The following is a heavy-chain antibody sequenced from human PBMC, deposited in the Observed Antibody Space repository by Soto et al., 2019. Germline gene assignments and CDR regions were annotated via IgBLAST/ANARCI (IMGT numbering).Heavy chain of an antibody. D-gene: IGHD6-19*01. CDR1: GGSISSYY. CDR3: AKEFSSGWYYFDY. J-gene: IGHJ4*02. V-gene: IGHV4-59*01. Sequence: SETLSLTCTVSGGSISSYYWSWIRQPPGKGLEWIGYIYYSGSITNYNPSLKSRVTISVDPSKNQFSLKLSSVNAADTAGTYWAKEFSSGWYYFDYWGQGTLVTVSS. CDR2: IYYSGSIT.